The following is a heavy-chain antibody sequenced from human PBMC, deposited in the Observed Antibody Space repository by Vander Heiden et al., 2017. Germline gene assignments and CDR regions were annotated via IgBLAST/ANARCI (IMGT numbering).Heavy chain of an antibody. CDR3: ASAYYDSSGYYHYFDY. J-gene: IGHJ4*02. Sequence: QVQLVESGGGAVQPGRSLRLSCAASGFTLSTYAMHWVRQAPGKGLEWVAVIWYDGSNKYYADSVKGRFTISRDNSKNTLYLQMNSLRAEDTAVYYCASAYYDSSGYYHYFDYWGQGTRVTVSS. D-gene: IGHD3-22*01. V-gene: IGHV3-33*01. CDR2: IWYDGSNK. CDR1: GFTLSTYA.